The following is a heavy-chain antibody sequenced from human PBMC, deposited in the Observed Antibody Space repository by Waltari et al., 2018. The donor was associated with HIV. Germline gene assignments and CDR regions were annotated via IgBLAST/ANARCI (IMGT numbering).Heavy chain of an antibody. CDR3: ARVWTETAPNWFDP. CDR1: GGSITSRNW. Sequence: QVQLQESGPGLVRPSETLSLTCAVAGGSITSRNWWSWVRQSPGKGLEWIGEIYHTGSTNYNPSLGSRVTISVDNSKNQFSLRLTSVTAADTAIYYCARVWTETAPNWFDPWGQGTLVTVSS. D-gene: IGHD3-3*01. J-gene: IGHJ5*02. CDR2: IYHTGST. V-gene: IGHV4-4*02.